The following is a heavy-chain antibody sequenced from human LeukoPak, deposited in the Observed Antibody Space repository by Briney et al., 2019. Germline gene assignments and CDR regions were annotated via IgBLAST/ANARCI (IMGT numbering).Heavy chain of an antibody. CDR3: ARDLGSRRSSWYGLSDY. CDR1: GYTFTSYG. D-gene: IGHD6-13*01. CDR2: ISAYNGNT. V-gene: IGHV1-18*01. Sequence: GASVKVSCKASGYTFTSYGISWVRQAPGQGLEWMGWISAYNGNTNYAQKLQGRVTMTTDTSTSTAYMELSRLRSDDTAVYYCARDLGSRRSSWYGLSDYWGQGTLVTVSS. J-gene: IGHJ4*02.